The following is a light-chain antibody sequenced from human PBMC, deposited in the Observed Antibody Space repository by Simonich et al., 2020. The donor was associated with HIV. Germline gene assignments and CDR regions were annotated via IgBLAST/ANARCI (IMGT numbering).Light chain of an antibody. Sequence: AIRMTQSPSSLSASIGDRVTITCRASQGISSDLAWYQQEEGKAPKLRIYAESTLQRVVPSRVSGSGSGSDFTLTISLQSEDSATYYCQQYYSYPLTFGGGTKVEIK. CDR2: AES. CDR3: QQYYSYPLT. V-gene: IGKV1-8*01. J-gene: IGKJ4*01. CDR1: QGISSD.